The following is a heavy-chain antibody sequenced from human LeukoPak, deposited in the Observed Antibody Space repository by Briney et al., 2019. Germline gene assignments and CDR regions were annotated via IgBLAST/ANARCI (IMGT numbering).Heavy chain of an antibody. CDR3: ARGNILTGKYMVY. CDR1: GGTFSSYG. CDR2: IIPISGAT. V-gene: IGHV1-69*01. D-gene: IGHD3-9*01. Sequence: GSSVKVSCKTSGGTFSSYGISWVRQAPVQGLEWMGGIIPISGATNYAQKFQGRVTITADGSTSTAYMELSSLRSEDTAVYYCARGNILTGKYMVYWGQGTLVTVSS. J-gene: IGHJ4*02.